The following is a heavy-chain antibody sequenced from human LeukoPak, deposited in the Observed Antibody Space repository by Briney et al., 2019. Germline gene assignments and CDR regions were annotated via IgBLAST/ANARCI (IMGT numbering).Heavy chain of an antibody. CDR3: ARVFKRVLWFGRGNYFDY. D-gene: IGHD3-10*01. Sequence: SETLSLTCAVYGGSFSGYYWSWIRQPPGKGLEWIGEINHSGSTNYNPSLKSRVTISVDTSKNQFSLKLSSVTAADTAVYYCARVFKRVLWFGRGNYFDYWGQGTLVTVSS. CDR1: GGSFSGYY. CDR2: INHSGST. J-gene: IGHJ4*02. V-gene: IGHV4-34*01.